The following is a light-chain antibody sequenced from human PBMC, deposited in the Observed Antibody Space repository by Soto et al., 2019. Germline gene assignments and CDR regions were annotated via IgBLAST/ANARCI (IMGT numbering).Light chain of an antibody. CDR3: QQYDTYLRT. V-gene: IGKV1-5*01. Sequence: DIQMTQSPSTLSASVGDRVTITCRASQSISAWLAWYQQKPGRAPKLLIYDASNLQSGVPSRFSGSGSGTEFTLTLDGLQPDDFATYYCQQYDTYLRTFGQGTKVDIK. J-gene: IGKJ1*01. CDR1: QSISAW. CDR2: DAS.